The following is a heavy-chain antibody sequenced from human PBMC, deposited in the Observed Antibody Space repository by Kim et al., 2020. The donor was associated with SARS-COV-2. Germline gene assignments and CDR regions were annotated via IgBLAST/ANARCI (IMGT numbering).Heavy chain of an antibody. CDR2: INPSGGRT. CDR3: ARGYHYAYAY. J-gene: IGHJ4*02. D-gene: IGHD3-16*01. CDR1: GYTFTDYF. V-gene: IGHV1-46*01. Sequence: ASVKVSCKASGYTFTDYFMHWVRQAPGQGLEWMGMINPSGGRTGYAQKFQGGVTVTRDTSTGTVYMELSGLRSDDTAVYYCARGYHYAYAYWGQGTLVTV.